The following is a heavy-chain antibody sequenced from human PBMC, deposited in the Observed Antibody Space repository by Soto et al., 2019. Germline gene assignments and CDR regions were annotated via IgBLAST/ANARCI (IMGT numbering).Heavy chain of an antibody. CDR3: ARARGARYFDY. J-gene: IGHJ4*02. D-gene: IGHD2-15*01. CDR1: GGPFSRGGYY. CDR2: IFYTWST. Sequence: PSETLSLTCTVSGGPFSRGGYYWSWIRQHPGKGLESIGYIFYTWSTYYNPSLKIRVTISVVTSKNQFSLKLSSVTAADTSVYYCARARGARYFDYWGQGTLVTVSS. V-gene: IGHV4-30-4*01.